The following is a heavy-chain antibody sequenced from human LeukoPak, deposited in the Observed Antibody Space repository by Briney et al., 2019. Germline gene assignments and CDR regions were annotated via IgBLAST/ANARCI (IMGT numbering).Heavy chain of an antibody. D-gene: IGHD1-26*01. CDR1: GGSISSYY. Sequence: SETLSLTCSVSGGSISSYYWNWMRQPPGKGLEWIGYLYNSGSTNYNPSLKSRLTISLDMSKNQLSLKLTSVTAADTAVYYCARGVTSPLDAFDIWGQGTTVTVSS. V-gene: IGHV4-59*01. CDR2: LYNSGST. J-gene: IGHJ3*02. CDR3: ARGVTSPLDAFDI.